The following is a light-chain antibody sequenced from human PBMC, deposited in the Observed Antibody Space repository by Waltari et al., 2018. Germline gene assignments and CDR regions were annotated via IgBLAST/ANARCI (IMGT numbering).Light chain of an antibody. V-gene: IGKV3-15*01. J-gene: IGKJ2*01. CDR3: HQYNYWPPAYT. Sequence: EVVLTQSPVTLSVSPGERVTLSRRASRNVGSTLAWYQQKPGQGPSLLIYDHWKRATDVPARFSGSGSGTEFTLTISGLQSEEFGVYYCHQYNYWPPAYTFGQGTKLEIK. CDR1: RNVGST. CDR2: DHW.